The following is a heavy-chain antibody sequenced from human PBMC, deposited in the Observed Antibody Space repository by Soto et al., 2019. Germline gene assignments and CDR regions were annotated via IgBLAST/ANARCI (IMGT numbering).Heavy chain of an antibody. D-gene: IGHD6-19*01. CDR1: GFTFSDYA. V-gene: IGHV3-30*18. CDR2: VSHDGRNT. CDR3: AKGGRQWLVTSDFNY. J-gene: IGHJ4*02. Sequence: VPLVESGGGLVQPGRSLRLSCAASGFTFSDYAMHWVRQAPGKGLEWVAVVSHDGRNTHYADSVKGRFTISRYSSTNTVSLEMTSLRAEDTAVYYCAKGGRQWLVTSDFNYWCQGDLVTVSS.